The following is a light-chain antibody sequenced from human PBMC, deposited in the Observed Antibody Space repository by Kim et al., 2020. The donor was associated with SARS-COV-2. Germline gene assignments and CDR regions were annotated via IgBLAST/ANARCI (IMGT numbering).Light chain of an antibody. Sequence: SSELTQDPAVSVALGQTVRITCQGDSLRKYYAPWYQQKPGQAPVLLISGKNNRPSGIPDRFSGSSSGNTASLTIAGAQAEDEADYYCNSRDTSHFVIFGGGTQLTVL. J-gene: IGLJ2*01. CDR3: NSRDTSHFVI. CDR2: GKN. CDR1: SLRKYY. V-gene: IGLV3-19*01.